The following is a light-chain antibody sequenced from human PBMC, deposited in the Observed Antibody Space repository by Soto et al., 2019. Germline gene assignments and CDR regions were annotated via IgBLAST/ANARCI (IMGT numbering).Light chain of an antibody. CDR2: KAS. Sequence: DIQMTQSPSTLSASVGDRVTITCRASQNINRWLAWYQQKPGKAPNLLIYKASSLESGVPSRFSGSASGTEFTLTISNLQPDDFATYYCQQYNSYLWTFGQGTKVEFK. V-gene: IGKV1-5*03. CDR3: QQYNSYLWT. J-gene: IGKJ1*01. CDR1: QNINRW.